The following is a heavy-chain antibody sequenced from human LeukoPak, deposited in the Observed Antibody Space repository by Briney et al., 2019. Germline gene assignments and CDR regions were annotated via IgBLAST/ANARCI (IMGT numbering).Heavy chain of an antibody. V-gene: IGHV4-34*01. Sequence: SETLSLTCAVYGGPFSGYYWSWIRQPPGKGLEWIGEINHSGSTNYNPSLKSRVTISVDTSKNQFSLKLSSVTAADTAVYYCARTGLGITIFSDYWGQGTLVTVSS. J-gene: IGHJ4*02. CDR1: GGPFSGYY. CDR2: INHSGST. D-gene: IGHD3-9*01. CDR3: ARTGLGITIFSDY.